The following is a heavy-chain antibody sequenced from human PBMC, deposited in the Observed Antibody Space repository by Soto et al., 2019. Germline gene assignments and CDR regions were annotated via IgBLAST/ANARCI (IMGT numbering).Heavy chain of an antibody. V-gene: IGHV4-61*01. CDR3: ARERWDSSGRYGMDV. CDR1: GGSVNSGTYY. Sequence: QLQLQESGPGLVKPSDTLSLTCTVSGGSVNSGTYYWSWIRQPPGKGLEWIGNIYYSESTNYNPSLRSRLTISVDSSKNQFSLKLSSVTAADTAVYYCARERWDSSGRYGMDVWGQGTTVTVSS. D-gene: IGHD6-19*01. CDR2: IYYSEST. J-gene: IGHJ6*02.